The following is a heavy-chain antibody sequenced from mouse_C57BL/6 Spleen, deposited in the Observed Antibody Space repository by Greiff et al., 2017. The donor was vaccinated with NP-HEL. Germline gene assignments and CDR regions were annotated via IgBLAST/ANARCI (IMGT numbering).Heavy chain of an antibody. CDR1: GFSLTSYG. J-gene: IGHJ4*01. CDR2: IWSGGST. D-gene: IGHD1-1*01. Sequence: VKLQESGPGLVQPSQCLSITCTVSGFSLTSYGVHWVRQSPGKGLEWLGVIWSGGSTDYNAAFISRLSISKDNSKSQVFFKMNSLQADDTAIYYCAIYYYGRTGAMDYWGQGTSVTVSS. CDR3: AIYYYGRTGAMDY. V-gene: IGHV2-2*01.